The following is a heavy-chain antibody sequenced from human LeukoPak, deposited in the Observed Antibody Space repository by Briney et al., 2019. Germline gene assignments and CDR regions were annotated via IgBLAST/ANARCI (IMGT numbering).Heavy chain of an antibody. Sequence: GSSVKVSCKASGGTFSSYGVSWVRQAPGQGLEWMGRIIPISGITDNAQKFQGRVTMTRNTSISTAYMELSSLRSEDTAVYYCARAGYSGYDGGESWFDPWGQGTLVTVSS. CDR3: ARAGYSGYDGGESWFDP. D-gene: IGHD5-12*01. CDR1: GGTFSSYG. CDR2: IIPISGIT. V-gene: IGHV1-69*04. J-gene: IGHJ5*02.